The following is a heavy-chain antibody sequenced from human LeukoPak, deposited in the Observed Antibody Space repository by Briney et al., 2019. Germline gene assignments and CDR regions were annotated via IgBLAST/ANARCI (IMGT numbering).Heavy chain of an antibody. V-gene: IGHV1-46*01. CDR1: GYTFTSYY. CDR2: IYPSGGST. Sequence: ASVKVSCKASGYTFTSYYMHWVRQAPGQGLEWMGIIYPSGGSTSYAQKFQGRVTMTRDTSTSTVYMELSSLRSEDTAVYYCARGPLLRFLEWLGVGYYYYGMDVWGQGTTVTASS. J-gene: IGHJ6*02. D-gene: IGHD3-3*01. CDR3: ARGPLLRFLEWLGVGYYYYGMDV.